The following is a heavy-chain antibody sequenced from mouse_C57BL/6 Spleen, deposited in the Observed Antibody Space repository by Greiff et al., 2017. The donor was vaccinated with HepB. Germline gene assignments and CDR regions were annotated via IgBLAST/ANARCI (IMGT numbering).Heavy chain of an antibody. Sequence: QVQLQQSGPELVKPGASVKISCKASGYAFSSSWMNWVKQRPGKGLEWIGRIYPGDGDTNYNGKFKGKATLTADKSSSTAYMQLSSLTSEDSAVYFCALVGGKIIYYDYDGRGFDYWGQGTTLTVSS. CDR1: GYAFSSSW. V-gene: IGHV1-82*01. CDR2: IYPGDGDT. J-gene: IGHJ2*01. CDR3: ALVGGKIIYYDYDGRGFDY. D-gene: IGHD2-4*01.